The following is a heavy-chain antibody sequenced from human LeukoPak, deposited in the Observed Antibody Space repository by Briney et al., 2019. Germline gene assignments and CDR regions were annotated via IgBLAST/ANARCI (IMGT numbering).Heavy chain of an antibody. D-gene: IGHD6-13*01. V-gene: IGHV3-30-3*01. Sequence: PGGSLRLSCAASGFTFSSYAMHWVRQALGKGLEWVAVISYGGSNKYYADSVKGRFTISRDNSKNTLYLQMNSLRAEDTAVYYCARAPTIAGTMPYYFDYWGQGTLVTVSS. CDR1: GFTFSSYA. CDR2: ISYGGSNK. CDR3: ARAPTIAGTMPYYFDY. J-gene: IGHJ4*02.